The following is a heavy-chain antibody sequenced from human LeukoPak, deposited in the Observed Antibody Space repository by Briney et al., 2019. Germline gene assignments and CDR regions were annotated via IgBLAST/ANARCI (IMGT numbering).Heavy chain of an antibody. CDR3: ARVVYYDSSGVALQVDGTDY. CDR1: GYTFTSYG. J-gene: IGHJ4*02. V-gene: IGHV1-18*01. CDR2: ISAYNGNT. Sequence: GASVKVSCKASGYTFTSYGTSWVRQAPGQGLEWMGWISAYNGNTNYAQKLQGRVTMTTDTSTSTAYMELRSLRSDDTAVYYCARVVYYDSSGVALQVDGTDYWGQGTLVTVSS. D-gene: IGHD3-22*01.